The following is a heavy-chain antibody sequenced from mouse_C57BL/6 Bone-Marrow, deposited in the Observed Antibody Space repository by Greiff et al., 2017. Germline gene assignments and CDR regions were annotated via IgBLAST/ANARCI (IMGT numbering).Heavy chain of an antibody. V-gene: IGHV14-1*01. Sequence: EVQVVESGAELVRPGASVKLSCTASGFNITDYYMHWVKQRPEQGLEWIGRIDPEAGATEYAPKFQGKDTMTAATSSNTAYLQLSSLTSEDTADYYGTPISTIVARYWYFDVGGTGTTVTGSS. D-gene: IGHD1-1*01. CDR3: TPISTIVARYWYFDV. J-gene: IGHJ1*03. CDR1: GFNITDYY. CDR2: IDPEAGAT.